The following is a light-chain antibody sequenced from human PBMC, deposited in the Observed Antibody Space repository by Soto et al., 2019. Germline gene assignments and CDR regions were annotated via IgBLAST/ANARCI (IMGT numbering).Light chain of an antibody. CDR2: GTS. J-gene: IGKJ5*01. Sequence: DIVLTQSPATLSVSPGERATLSCRASQSVSSNLAWYQQKPGQAPRLLIYGTSSRATGIPDRFSGSGSGTDFTLTISRLEPEDFAVFYCQQYGSSITFGQGTRLEIK. V-gene: IGKV3-20*01. CDR1: QSVSSN. CDR3: QQYGSSIT.